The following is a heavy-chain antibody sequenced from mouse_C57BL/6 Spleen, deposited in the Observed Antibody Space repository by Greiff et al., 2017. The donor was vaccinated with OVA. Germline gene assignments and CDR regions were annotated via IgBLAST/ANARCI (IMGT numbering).Heavy chain of an antibody. CDR2: IFPGSGST. D-gene: IGHD3-2*02. V-gene: IGHV1-75*01. CDR3: ARRGDSSGSFAY. Sequence: VKLLESGPELVKPGASVKISCKASGYTFTDYYINWVKQRPGQGLEWIGWIFPGSGSTYYNEKFKGKATLTVDKSSSTAYMLLSSLTSEDSAVYFCARRGDSSGSFAYWGQGTLVTVSA. J-gene: IGHJ3*01. CDR1: GYTFTDYY.